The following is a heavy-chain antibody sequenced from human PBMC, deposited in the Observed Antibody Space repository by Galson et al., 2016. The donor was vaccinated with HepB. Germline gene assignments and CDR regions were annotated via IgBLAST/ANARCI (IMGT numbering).Heavy chain of an antibody. CDR2: IYHGGNT. CDR1: GFTVSSNY. Sequence: SLRLSCAASGFTVSSNYMNWVRQAPGKGLEWVSVIYHGGNTYYADSVKGRFTISRDNSKNTLYLQMNSLRAEDTAVYYCARGFRLGDLSSPRERDAFDMWGQGTMATVSS. V-gene: IGHV3-53*01. J-gene: IGHJ3*02. CDR3: ARGFRLGDLSSPRERDAFDM. D-gene: IGHD3-16*02.